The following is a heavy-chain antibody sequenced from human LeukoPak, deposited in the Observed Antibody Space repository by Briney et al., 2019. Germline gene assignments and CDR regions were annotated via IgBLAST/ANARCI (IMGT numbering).Heavy chain of an antibody. J-gene: IGHJ3*02. CDR3: ARDTHYNDI. Sequence: GGSLRLSCAGSGFTFSSYWMSWVRQAPGKGLEWVANIKQDGSEKYYVDSVKGRFTISRDNAKNSLYLQMNSLRAEDTAVYYCARDTHYNDIWGQGTMVTVSS. CDR1: GFTFSSYW. D-gene: IGHD1-1*01. V-gene: IGHV3-7*01. CDR2: IKQDGSEK.